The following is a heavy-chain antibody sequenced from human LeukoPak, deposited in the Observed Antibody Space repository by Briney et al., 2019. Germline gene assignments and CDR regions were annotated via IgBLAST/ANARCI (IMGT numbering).Heavy chain of an antibody. CDR1: GGSFSGYY. J-gene: IGHJ4*02. Sequence: SETLSLTCAVYGGSFSGYYWSWIRQPPGKGLEWIGEINHSGSTNYNPSLKSRVTISVDTSKNQFSLKLSSVTAADSAVYYCARVGRITMVRGVLYYFDYWGQGTLVTVSS. CDR3: ARVGRITMVRGVLYYFDY. V-gene: IGHV4-34*01. D-gene: IGHD3-10*01. CDR2: INHSGST.